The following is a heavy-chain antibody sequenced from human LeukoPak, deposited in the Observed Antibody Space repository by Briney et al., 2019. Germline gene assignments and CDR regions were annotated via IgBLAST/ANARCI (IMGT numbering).Heavy chain of an antibody. J-gene: IGHJ4*02. CDR1: GFTFSSYS. V-gene: IGHV3-21*01. Sequence: PGGSLRLSCAASGFTFSSYSMNWVRQAPGKGLEWVSSISSSSSYIYYADSVKGRFTISRDNAKNSLYLQMNSLRAEDTAVYYCARDRYSYGDGDFDYWGQGTLVTVSS. D-gene: IGHD5-18*01. CDR2: ISSSSSYI. CDR3: ARDRYSYGDGDFDY.